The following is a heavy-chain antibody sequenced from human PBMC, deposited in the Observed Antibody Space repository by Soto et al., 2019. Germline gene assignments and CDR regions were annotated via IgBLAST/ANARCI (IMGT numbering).Heavy chain of an antibody. CDR1: GFVFESYW. V-gene: IGHV3-74*01. CDR3: ARGPRASSGGTGAY. CDR2: IDYDGSTT. Sequence: EVHLEQSGGGLVQPGGSLRLSCRTSGFVFESYWMHWVRQVRGKSPVWVSRIDYDGSTTHYADSVKGRFTISRDNAENTFYLQLNSLTAEDTGVYYCARGPRASSGGTGAYWGQGSLVTVSS. J-gene: IGHJ4*02. D-gene: IGHD5-18*01.